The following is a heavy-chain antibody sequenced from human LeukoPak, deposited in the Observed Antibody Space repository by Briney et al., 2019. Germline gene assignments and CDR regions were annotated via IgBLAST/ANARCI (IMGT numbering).Heavy chain of an antibody. CDR1: GFTFSSYA. V-gene: IGHV3-23*01. Sequence: GGSLRLSCAASGFTFSSYAMSWVRQAPGKGLEWASAISGSGGSTYYADSVKGRFTISRDNSKNTLYLQMNSLRAEDTAVYYCAKDVGYYGSGRGDAFDIWGQGTMVTVSS. CDR2: ISGSGGST. D-gene: IGHD3-10*01. J-gene: IGHJ3*02. CDR3: AKDVGYYGSGRGDAFDI.